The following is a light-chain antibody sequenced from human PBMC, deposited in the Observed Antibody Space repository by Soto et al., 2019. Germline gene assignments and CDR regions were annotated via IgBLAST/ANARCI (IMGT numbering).Light chain of an antibody. V-gene: IGKV3-15*01. CDR3: QQDNTWPPT. CDR1: QSVGRD. Sequence: EIVMTQSPATLSVSPGEGATLSCRASQSVGRDLAWYQQKPGQAPRLLIYGASTRATGIPARFTGSGSGAEFTLAINSLPSEVVVVYWYQQDNTWPPTFGHGTTVDIK. CDR2: GAS. J-gene: IGKJ3*01.